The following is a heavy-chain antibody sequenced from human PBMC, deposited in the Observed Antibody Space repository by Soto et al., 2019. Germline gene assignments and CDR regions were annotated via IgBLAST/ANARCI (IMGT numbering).Heavy chain of an antibody. Sequence: QVQLIQSGAEVKTSGSSVKVSCKALGGPSNNYGDSWVRQAPGQGLGWMGGIVPVFGTANYAPKFQGRLRIAADDSTRTVNMELRSLTSDDTAVYYCAKLQGSGSYYDDDNWGQGTLVTVSS. CDR1: GGPSNNYG. J-gene: IGHJ4*02. CDR3: AKLQGSGSYYDDDN. CDR2: IVPVFGTA. V-gene: IGHV1-69*01. D-gene: IGHD3-10*01.